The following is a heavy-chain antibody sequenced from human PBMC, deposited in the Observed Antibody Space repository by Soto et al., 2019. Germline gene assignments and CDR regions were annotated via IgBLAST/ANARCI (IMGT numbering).Heavy chain of an antibody. J-gene: IGHJ1*01. CDR2: IYYSGST. D-gene: IGHD7-27*01. CDR1: GGSISSYY. V-gene: IGHV4-59*01. Sequence: LETLPLTCTVSGGSISSYYWSWIRQPPGKGLEWIGYIYYSGSTNYNPSLKSRVTISVDTSKNQFSLKLSSVTAADTAVYYCARGWGGYFQHWGQGTLVTVSS. CDR3: ARGWGGYFQH.